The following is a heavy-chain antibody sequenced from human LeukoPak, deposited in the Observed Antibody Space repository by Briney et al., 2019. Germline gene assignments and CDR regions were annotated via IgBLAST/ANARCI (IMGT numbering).Heavy chain of an antibody. CDR2: IYSGGST. CDR1: GFTVSSNY. CDR3: AISWSGYYKYFDY. J-gene: IGHJ4*02. D-gene: IGHD3-3*01. V-gene: IGHV3-53*01. Sequence: GGSLRLSCAASGFTVSSNYMSWVRQAPGKGLEWVSVIYSGGSTYYADSVKGRFTISRDNSKNTLYLQMNSLRAEDTAVYYCAISWSGYYKYFDYWGREPWSPSPQ.